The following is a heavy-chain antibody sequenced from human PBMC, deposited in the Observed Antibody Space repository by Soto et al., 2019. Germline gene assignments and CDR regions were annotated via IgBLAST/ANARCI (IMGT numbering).Heavy chain of an antibody. CDR2: ISSDGSKK. CDR1: GFTFSNNG. D-gene: IGHD2-15*01. J-gene: IGHJ4*02. CDR3: AMDLYGGSSRFDY. V-gene: IGHV3-30*03. Sequence: QVQLVESGGGVVQPGRSLRLSCVASGFTFSNNGIHWVRQAPGKGLEWVAVISSDGSKKYYADSVKGRFTISRDNSKNTLYLQMHSLRAEDMAVYYCAMDLYGGSSRFDYWGQGTLVTVSS.